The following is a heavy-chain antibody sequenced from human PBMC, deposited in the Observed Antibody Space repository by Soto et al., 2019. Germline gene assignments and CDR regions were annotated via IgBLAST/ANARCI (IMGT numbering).Heavy chain of an antibody. CDR1: GGSISSYY. V-gene: IGHV4-59*01. CDR2: IFYNGST. Sequence: SETLSLTCTVSGGSISSYYWSWIRQPPGKGLEWIGFIFYNGSTIYNPSLKSRVTISIDTSKNQFSLKLTSVTAADTAVYYCAREGFDYYYGMDVWGQGTTVTVSS. J-gene: IGHJ6*02. CDR3: AREGFDYYYGMDV.